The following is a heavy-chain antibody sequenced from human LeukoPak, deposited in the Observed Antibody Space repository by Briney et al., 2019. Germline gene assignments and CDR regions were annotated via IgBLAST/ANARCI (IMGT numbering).Heavy chain of an antibody. V-gene: IGHV1-69*13. CDR2: IIPIFGTA. D-gene: IGHD5-24*01. J-gene: IGHJ4*02. CDR3: ARSGRTVEMAYYFDY. Sequence: SVKVSCRASGGTFSSYAISWVRQAPGQGLEWMGGIIPIFGTANYAQKFQGRVTITAGESTSTAYMELSSLRSEDTAVYYCARSGRTVEMAYYFDYWGQGTLVTVSS. CDR1: GGTFSSYA.